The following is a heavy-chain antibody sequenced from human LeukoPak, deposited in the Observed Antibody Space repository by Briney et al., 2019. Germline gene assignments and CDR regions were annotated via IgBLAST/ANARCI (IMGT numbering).Heavy chain of an antibody. CDR3: AGGSGYYYPYYYYGMDV. CDR2: TYYRSKWYN. V-gene: IGHV6-1*01. J-gene: IGHJ6*02. D-gene: IGHD3-22*01. Sequence: SQTLSLTCAISGDSVSSNSAAWTWIRQSPSRGLEWLGRTYYRSKWYNDYAVSVKSRITINPDTSKNQFSLQLNSVTPEDTAVYYCAGGSGYYYPYYYYGMDVWGQGTTVTVSS. CDR1: GDSVSSNSAA.